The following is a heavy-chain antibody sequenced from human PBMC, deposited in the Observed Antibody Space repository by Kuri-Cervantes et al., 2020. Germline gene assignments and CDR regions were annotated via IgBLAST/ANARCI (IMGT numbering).Heavy chain of an antibody. CDR3: TRHRDTIFGVVGVPTQVKNYYYYMDV. Sequence: SLKISCAASGFTFDDYAMHWVRQAPGKGLEWVSGISWNSGSIGYADSVKGRFTISRDNAKNSLYLQMNSLKTEDTAVYYCTRHRDTIFGVVGVPTQVKNYYYYMDVWGKGTTVTVSS. J-gene: IGHJ6*03. CDR2: ISWNSGSI. CDR1: GFTFDDYA. V-gene: IGHV3-9*01. D-gene: IGHD3-3*01.